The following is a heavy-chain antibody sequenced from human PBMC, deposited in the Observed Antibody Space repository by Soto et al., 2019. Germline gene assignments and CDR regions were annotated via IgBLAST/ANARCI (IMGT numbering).Heavy chain of an antibody. D-gene: IGHD4-17*01. J-gene: IGHJ3*02. CDR1: GGSISSYY. CDR2: IYTSGST. Sequence: QVQLQESGPGLVKPSETLSLTCTVSGGSISSYYWSWIRQPAGKGLEWIGRIYTSGSTNYNPSLKSRVTMSVDTSKNQFSLKLSSVTAADTAVYYCARTHYPYGDYHVHDAFDIWGQGTMVTVSS. CDR3: ARTHYPYGDYHVHDAFDI. V-gene: IGHV4-4*07.